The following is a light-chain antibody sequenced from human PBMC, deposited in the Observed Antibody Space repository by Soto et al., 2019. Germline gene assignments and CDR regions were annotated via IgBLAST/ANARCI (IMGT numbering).Light chain of an antibody. V-gene: IGKV4-1*01. CDR1: QSLLHSSDNRNY. Sequence: EIVMAQFPETLAVSVGERATIKCRSSQSLLHSSDNRNYLTWYQQKPGQPPKLLIYWASTQQSGVPDRFSGSGSGTDFTLTINSLQAEDVAVYYCQQYYSTPWTFGQGTKV. CDR2: WAS. CDR3: QQYYSTPWT. J-gene: IGKJ1*01.